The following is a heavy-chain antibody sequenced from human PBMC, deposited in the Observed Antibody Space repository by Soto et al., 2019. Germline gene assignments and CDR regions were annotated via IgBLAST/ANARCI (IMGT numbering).Heavy chain of an antibody. Sequence: GESLKISCAASGFTFSSYAMSWVRQAPGKGLEWVSAISGSGGSTYYADSVKGRFTISRDNSKNTLYLQMNSLRAEDTAVYYCAKDMRGVRDTAMGWGQGTLVTVSS. CDR2: ISGSGGST. J-gene: IGHJ4*02. CDR1: GFTFSSYA. CDR3: AKDMRGVRDTAMG. V-gene: IGHV3-23*01. D-gene: IGHD5-18*01.